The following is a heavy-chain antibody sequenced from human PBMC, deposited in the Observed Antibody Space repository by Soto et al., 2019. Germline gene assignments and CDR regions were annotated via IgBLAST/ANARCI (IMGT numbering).Heavy chain of an antibody. J-gene: IGHJ4*02. CDR1: GFTFSSYA. D-gene: IGHD3-10*01. V-gene: IGHV3-64D*08. CDR2: ISSNGGST. Sequence: PGGSLRLSCSASGFTFSSYAMHWVRQAPGKGLEYVSAISSNGGSTYYADSVKGRFTISRDNSKNTLYLQMSSLRAEDTAVYYCVKSDGSGSYYLPLLSLPYWGQGTLVTVSS. CDR3: VKSDGSGSYYLPLLSLPY.